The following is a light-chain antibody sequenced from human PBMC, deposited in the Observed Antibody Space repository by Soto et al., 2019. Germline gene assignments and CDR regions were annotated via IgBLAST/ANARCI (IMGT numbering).Light chain of an antibody. J-gene: IGLJ1*01. CDR1: SSDIGVYNY. CDR2: EVN. V-gene: IGLV2-14*01. CDR3: RSDTTRNTYV. Sequence: QSALTQPASVSGSPGQSITFSCTGTSSDIGVYNYVSWYQQHPGKAPKLMIYEVNNRPSGVANRFSGSKSGNTAFLTIAGRQAEDEADYYCRSDTTRNTYVFGTGTKLTVL.